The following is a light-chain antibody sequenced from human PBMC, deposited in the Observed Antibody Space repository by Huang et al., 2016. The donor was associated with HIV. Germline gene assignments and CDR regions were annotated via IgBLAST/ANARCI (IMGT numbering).Light chain of an antibody. V-gene: IGKV1-33*01. J-gene: IGKJ2*01. CDR1: QDISNY. CDR2: HAS. CDR3: QQYDNLYT. Sequence: DIQMTQSPSSLSASVGDRVTITCQASQDISNYLNWYQQKPGKDPKVLIYHASNLETGVPSRFSGNGSGTDFTFTITSLQPEDIATYYCQQYDNLYTFGQGTKLEIK.